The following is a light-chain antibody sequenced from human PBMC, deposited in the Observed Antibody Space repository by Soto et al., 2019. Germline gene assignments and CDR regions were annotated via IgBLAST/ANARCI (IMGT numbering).Light chain of an antibody. Sequence: SVLTQPPSASGTPGQRVTISCSGSSSKIGSNYVYWYQQLPGTSPKLLIYRNNQRPSGVPDRFSGSKSGTSASLAISGLRSEDEADYYCAAWDDSLSGLYVFGTGTKVTVL. CDR1: SSKIGSNY. J-gene: IGLJ1*01. CDR2: RNN. V-gene: IGLV1-47*01. CDR3: AAWDDSLSGLYV.